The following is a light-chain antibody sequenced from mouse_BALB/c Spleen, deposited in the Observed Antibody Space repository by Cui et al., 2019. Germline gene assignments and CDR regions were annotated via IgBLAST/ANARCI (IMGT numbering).Light chain of an antibody. V-gene: IGKV17-127*01. J-gene: IGKJ4*01. CDR1: TDIDDG. CDR2: EGK. CDR3: LQSDNIT. Sequence: ETTVTQSPASLHVAKGEKVTIRCITSTDIDDGMNWCQQKPREPPKLLSSEGKTVSPGVPSRCASSGYGTDFVFTIENTLSEEVADYYCLQSDNITFGSGTKLEIK.